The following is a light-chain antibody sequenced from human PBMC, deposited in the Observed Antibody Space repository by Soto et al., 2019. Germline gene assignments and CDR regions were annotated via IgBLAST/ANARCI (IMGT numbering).Light chain of an antibody. CDR3: QQYGSSGT. Sequence: EIVLTQSPGTLSLSPGERATLSCRASQSVSSNYLAWYQQKPGQAPRLLIYGASNRATGIPDRFSGSGSGTDFTLTISRLEPEDFAVYYCQQYGSSGTFGQGTRWISN. J-gene: IGKJ1*01. CDR1: QSVSSNY. CDR2: GAS. V-gene: IGKV3-20*01.